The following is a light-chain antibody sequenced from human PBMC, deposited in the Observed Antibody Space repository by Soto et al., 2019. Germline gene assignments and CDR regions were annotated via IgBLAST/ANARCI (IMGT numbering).Light chain of an antibody. CDR1: QSISSW. Sequence: DIQMTQSPSTLSASVGDRATITCRASQSISSWLAWYQQKPGKAPKLLIYDASSLDSGVPSRFSGSGSGTEFTLTISSLQPDDFAMYYCHQYNSYLLTFGGGTKVEIK. J-gene: IGKJ4*01. CDR3: HQYNSYLLT. CDR2: DAS. V-gene: IGKV1-5*01.